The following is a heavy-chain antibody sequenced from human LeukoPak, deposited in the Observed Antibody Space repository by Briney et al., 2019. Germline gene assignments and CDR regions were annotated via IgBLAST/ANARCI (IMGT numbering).Heavy chain of an antibody. J-gene: IGHJ6*03. Sequence: GESLKISCKGSGYSFTSYWIGWVCQMPGKGLEWMGIIYPGDSDTRYSPSFQGQVTISADKSISTAYLQWSSLKASDTAMYYCARHVIAVAGYYYYMDVWGKGTTVTVSS. CDR3: ARHVIAVAGYYYYMDV. V-gene: IGHV5-51*01. D-gene: IGHD6-19*01. CDR2: IYPGDSDT. CDR1: GYSFTSYW.